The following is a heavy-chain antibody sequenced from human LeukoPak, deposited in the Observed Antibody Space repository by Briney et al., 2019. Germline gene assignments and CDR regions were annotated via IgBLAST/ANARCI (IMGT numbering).Heavy chain of an antibody. Sequence: ASVKVSCKASGYTFNLFGFSWVRQAPGQGLEWMGWISGYNGDTKNARKFQGRVTMTTDTSRSTVYMELRSLTSDDTAVYYCERDRDITAVTRTSLDYWGQGTLVIVSS. V-gene: IGHV1-18*01. D-gene: IGHD6-13*01. J-gene: IGHJ4*02. CDR2: ISGYNGDT. CDR1: GYTFNLFG. CDR3: ERDRDITAVTRTSLDY.